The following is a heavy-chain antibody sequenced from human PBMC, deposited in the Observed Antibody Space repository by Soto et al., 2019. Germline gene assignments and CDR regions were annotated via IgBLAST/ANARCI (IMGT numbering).Heavy chain of an antibody. J-gene: IGHJ4*02. CDR2: ISDYNGNT. D-gene: IGHD3-22*01. CDR3: ARVIYDSSGYYVDY. CDR1: CYTFPSYG. Sequence: APVQVSCKVSCYTFPSYGISWVRQAPGQGLEWMGWISDYNGNTNYAQKLQGRVTMTTDTSTSTAYMELRSLRSDDTAVYYCARVIYDSSGYYVDYWGKGNLVTVSS. V-gene: IGHV1-18*04.